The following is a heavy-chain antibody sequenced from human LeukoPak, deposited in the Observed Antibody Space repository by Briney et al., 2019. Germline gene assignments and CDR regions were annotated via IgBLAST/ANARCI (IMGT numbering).Heavy chain of an antibody. D-gene: IGHD2-2*01. J-gene: IGHJ5*02. V-gene: IGHV4-38-2*02. CDR3: ARDPRWLTPDCTSTSCYENYFDP. Sequence: SSETLSLTCGVSGYSISSGYQWAWIRQSPGKGLEWIGSIYHSGSAHYNPSLKSRVTISVETSKNQFSLNMYSVAAADTAVYYCARDPRWLTPDCTSTSCYENYFDPWGQGTLVTVSS. CDR2: IYHSGSA. CDR1: GYSISSGYQ.